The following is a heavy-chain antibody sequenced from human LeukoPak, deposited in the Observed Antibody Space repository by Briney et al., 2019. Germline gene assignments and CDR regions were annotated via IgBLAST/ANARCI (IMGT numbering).Heavy chain of an antibody. Sequence: ASVKLSCKASAYTFTIYGISWVRQAPGQGLEWMGWISPYNDNTNHTQKRQGRRIMTTDTSTSTTYIELRSLRSAATAIYDRATVRAVVVAAADSWGQGTLVTVSS. CDR1: AYTFTIYG. CDR3: ATVRAVVVAAADS. V-gene: IGHV1-18*01. D-gene: IGHD2-15*01. J-gene: IGHJ4*02. CDR2: ISPYNDNT.